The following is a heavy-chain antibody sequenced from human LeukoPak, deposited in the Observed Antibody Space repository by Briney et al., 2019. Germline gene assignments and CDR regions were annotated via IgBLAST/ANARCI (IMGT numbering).Heavy chain of an antibody. Sequence: GASVKVSCKASGYTFTSYYMHWVRQAPGQGLEWMGIINPSGGSTSYAQKFQGRVTMTRDMSTSTVYTELSSLRSEDTAVYYCARVPRGSGSYYNYFDYWGQGTLVTVSS. CDR2: INPSGGST. J-gene: IGHJ4*02. D-gene: IGHD3-10*01. V-gene: IGHV1-46*01. CDR3: ARVPRGSGSYYNYFDY. CDR1: GYTFTSYY.